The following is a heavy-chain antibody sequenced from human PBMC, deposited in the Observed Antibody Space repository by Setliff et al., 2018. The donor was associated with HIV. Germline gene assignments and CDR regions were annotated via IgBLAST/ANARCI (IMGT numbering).Heavy chain of an antibody. D-gene: IGHD3-10*01. V-gene: IGHV4-39*01. J-gene: IGHJ5*02. Sequence: SETLSLTCTVSGGPISSSNYYWGWIRQPPGKGLEWIGSFFYSGSTYHNPSLKSRVTISVDTSKNQFSLKLSSVTAADTAVYYCARTYYYGSGSSNWFDPWGQGTLVTVSS. CDR3: ARTYYYGSGSSNWFDP. CDR1: GGPISSSNYY. CDR2: FFYSGST.